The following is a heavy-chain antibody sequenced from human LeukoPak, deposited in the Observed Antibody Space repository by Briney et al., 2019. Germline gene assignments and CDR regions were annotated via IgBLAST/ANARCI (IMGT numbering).Heavy chain of an antibody. CDR3: TRDSALLGVAFDL. CDR1: GFTFSSYA. D-gene: IGHD2-15*01. V-gene: IGHV3-64D*06. J-gene: IGHJ3*01. CDR2: ISSNGDNT. Sequence: GGSLRLSCAASGFTFSSYAMHWVRQAPGKGLEYVAGISSNGDNTDFADSAKGRFTISRDNPKSTLFLQMNSLRAEDTAVYFCTRDSALLGVAFDLWGQGTVVTVSS.